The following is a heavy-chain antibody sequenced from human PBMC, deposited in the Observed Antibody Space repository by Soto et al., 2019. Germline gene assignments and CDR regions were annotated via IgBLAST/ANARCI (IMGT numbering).Heavy chain of an antibody. CDR1: GYTFTSYG. CDR3: AVRCGGDCYSKLGDFDY. J-gene: IGHJ4*02. CDR2: ISAYNGNT. V-gene: IGHV1-18*01. D-gene: IGHD2-21*01. Sequence: GASVKVSCKASGYTFTSYGISWVRQAPGQGLEWMGWISAYNGNTNYAQKLQGRVTMTTDTSTSTAYVELRSLRSDDTAVYYCAVRCGGDCYSKLGDFDYWGQGTLVTVSS.